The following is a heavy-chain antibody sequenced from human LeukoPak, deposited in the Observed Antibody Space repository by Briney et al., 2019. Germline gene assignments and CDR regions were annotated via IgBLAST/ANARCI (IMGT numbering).Heavy chain of an antibody. D-gene: IGHD3-22*01. J-gene: IGHJ5*02. CDR2: INAGNGNT. V-gene: IGHV1-3*01. CDR1: GYTFTSYA. Sequence: ASVKVSCKASGYTFTSYAMHWVRQAPGQRLEWMGWINAGNGNTKYSQKFQGRVTITRDTSASTAYMELSSLRSEDTAVYYCARSGYYHNWFDPWGQGTLVTVSS. CDR3: ARSGYYHNWFDP.